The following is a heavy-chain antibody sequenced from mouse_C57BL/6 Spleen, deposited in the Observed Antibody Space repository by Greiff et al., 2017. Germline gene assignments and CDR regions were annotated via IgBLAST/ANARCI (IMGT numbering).Heavy chain of an antibody. CDR2: INPNNGGT. CDR1: GYTFTDYN. D-gene: IGHD2-4*01. CDR3: ARGGDYDFDY. Sequence: EVQLQQSGPELVKPGASVKIPCKASGYTFTDYNMHWVKQSPGKSLEWIGEINPNNGGTIYNQKFKGKATLTVDKSSSTAYMRLSSLTSEDTADYYCARGGDYDFDYWGQGTTLTVSS. J-gene: IGHJ2*01. V-gene: IGHV1-18*01.